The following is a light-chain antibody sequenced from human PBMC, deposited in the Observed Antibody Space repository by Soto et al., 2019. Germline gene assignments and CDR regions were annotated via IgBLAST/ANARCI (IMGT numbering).Light chain of an antibody. CDR3: QQYNSYSPLT. CDR2: DAS. V-gene: IGKV1-5*01. CDR1: QSISSW. J-gene: IGKJ4*01. Sequence: DIQMTQSPSPLSASVGERVTITCRASQSISSWVACYQQKPGKAPKLLIYDASSLESGVPSRFSGSGSGTEFTLTISSLQPDDFATYYCQQYNSYSPLTFGGGTKVDI.